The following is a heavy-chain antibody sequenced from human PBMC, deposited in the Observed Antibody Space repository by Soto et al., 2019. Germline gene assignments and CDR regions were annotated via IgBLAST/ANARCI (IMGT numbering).Heavy chain of an antibody. V-gene: IGHV4-59*08. J-gene: IGHJ4*02. CDR2: IYYSGST. CDR1: GGSISSYY. Sequence: QVQLQESGPGLVKPSETLSLTCTVSGGSISSYYWSWIRQPPGKGLEWIGDIYYSGSTNYNPSLKSRVTISVDTSKNQFSLILSSMTAADTAVYYCTRRYGDSFDYWGQGTLVTVSS. CDR3: TRRYGDSFDY. D-gene: IGHD3-10*01.